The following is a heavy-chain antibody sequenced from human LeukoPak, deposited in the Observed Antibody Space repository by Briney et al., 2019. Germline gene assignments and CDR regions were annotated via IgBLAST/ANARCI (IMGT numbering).Heavy chain of an antibody. J-gene: IGHJ4*02. CDR2: IYPGDSDT. CDR1: GYTFTSYW. CDR3: ARRTGYYFDY. D-gene: IGHD7-27*01. Sequence: GESLKISCQGSGYTFTSYWIAWVRQMPGEGLEWMGIIYPGDSDTRYSPSFQGQATISADKSISTAFLQWSSLKASDTAMYFCARRTGYYFDYWGQGTLVTVSS. V-gene: IGHV5-51*01.